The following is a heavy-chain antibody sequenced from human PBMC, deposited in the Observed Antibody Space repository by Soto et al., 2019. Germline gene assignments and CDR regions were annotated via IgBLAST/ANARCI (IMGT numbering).Heavy chain of an antibody. CDR3: ARVLGYCRGGSCYYGFRLDP. Sequence: SVKVSCKASGCTFSSYSISWVRQAPGQGLEWMGGIIPIFGTANYAQKFQGRVTITADESTSTAYMELSSLRSEDTAVYYCARVLGYCRGGSCYYGFRLDPWGEGTLVTVSS. D-gene: IGHD2-15*01. CDR1: GCTFSSYS. CDR2: IIPIFGTA. J-gene: IGHJ5*02. V-gene: IGHV1-69*13.